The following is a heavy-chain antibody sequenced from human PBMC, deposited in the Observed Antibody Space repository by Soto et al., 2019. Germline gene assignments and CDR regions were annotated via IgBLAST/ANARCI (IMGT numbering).Heavy chain of an antibody. Sequence: PGGSLRLSCAASGFTFRSYGVHWVRQAPGKGLEWVAVIWYDGSNKYYADSVKGRCTISRDNSKNTLYLQRNSLRAEDTAVCYCARDLPRDYYDSSGYPPPGAFDIWGQGTMVTVSS. D-gene: IGHD3-22*01. CDR2: IWYDGSNK. J-gene: IGHJ3*02. CDR3: ARDLPRDYYDSSGYPPPGAFDI. CDR1: GFTFRSYG. V-gene: IGHV3-33*08.